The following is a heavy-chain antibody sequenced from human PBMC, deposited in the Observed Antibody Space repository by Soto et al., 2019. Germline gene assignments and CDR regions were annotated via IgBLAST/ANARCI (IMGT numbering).Heavy chain of an antibody. D-gene: IGHD1-1*01. CDR2: ISGSGGST. CDR3: ASRILGTTDY. V-gene: IGHV3-23*01. Sequence: PGGSLRLSCAASGFTFSSYAMSWVRQAPGKGLEWVSAISGSGGSTYYADPVKGRFTISRDNSKNTLYLQMNSLRAEDTAVYYCASRILGTTDYWGQGTLVTVSS. J-gene: IGHJ4*02. CDR1: GFTFSSYA.